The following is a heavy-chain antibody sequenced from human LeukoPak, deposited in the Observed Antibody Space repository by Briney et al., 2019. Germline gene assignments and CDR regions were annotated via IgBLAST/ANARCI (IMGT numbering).Heavy chain of an antibody. CDR3: ARAAYDILTGPDY. V-gene: IGHV1-69*04. J-gene: IGHJ4*02. D-gene: IGHD3-9*01. CDR1: GYTFTGYY. CDR2: IIPILGIA. Sequence: SVKVSCKASGYTFTGYYMHWVRQAPGQGLEWMGRIIPILGIANYAQKFQGRVTITADKSTSTAYMELSSLRSEDTAVYYCARAAYDILTGPDYWGQGTLVTVSS.